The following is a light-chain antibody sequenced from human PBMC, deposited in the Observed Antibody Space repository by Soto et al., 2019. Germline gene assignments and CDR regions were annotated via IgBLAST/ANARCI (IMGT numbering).Light chain of an antibody. V-gene: IGLV3-21*04. Sequence: SYKLTQPPSVSVAPGKTARITCGGNNIGSKSVHWYQQKPGQAPVLVIYYDSDRPSGIPERFSGSNSGNTATLTISRVEAGDEADYYCQVWDSSSDHHVVFGGGTKLTVL. CDR2: YDS. CDR3: QVWDSSSDHHVV. CDR1: NIGSKS. J-gene: IGLJ2*01.